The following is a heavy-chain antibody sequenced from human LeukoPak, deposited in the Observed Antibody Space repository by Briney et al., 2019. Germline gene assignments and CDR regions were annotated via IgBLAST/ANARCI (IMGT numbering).Heavy chain of an antibody. D-gene: IGHD3-22*01. J-gene: IGHJ4*02. CDR1: GFTFSSYG. CDR3: AKDQGYYDSSGYGYFDY. V-gene: IGHV3-23*01. CDR2: VKSDGAGT. Sequence: GGSLRLSCAASGFTFSSYGMSWVRQAPGKGLEWVASVKSDGAGTHYADSVKGRFTISRDNSKNTLYLQMNSLRAEDTAVYYCAKDQGYYDSSGYGYFDYWGQGTLVTVSS.